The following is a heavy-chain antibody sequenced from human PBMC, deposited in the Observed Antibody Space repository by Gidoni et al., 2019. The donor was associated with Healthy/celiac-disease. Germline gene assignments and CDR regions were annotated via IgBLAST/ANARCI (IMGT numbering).Heavy chain of an antibody. CDR1: GGSFSGYY. CDR3: ARRKYSSSSRSFDY. J-gene: IGHJ4*02. Sequence: QVQLQQCDAELLKPSETLSRTCAVYGGSFSGYYWRWIRQPAGKGLEWIGEINHSGSTHYNPSLKSRVTISVDTSKNQFSLKLSSVTAADTAVYYCARRKYSSSSRSFDYWGQGTLVTVSS. D-gene: IGHD6-6*01. V-gene: IGHV4-34*01. CDR2: INHSGST.